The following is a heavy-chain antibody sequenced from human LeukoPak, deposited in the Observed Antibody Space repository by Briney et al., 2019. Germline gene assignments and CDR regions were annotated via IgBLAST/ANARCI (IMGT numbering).Heavy chain of an antibody. V-gene: IGHV3-48*03. Sequence: GGSLRLSCAASGFTLSSYEMNWVRQAPGKGLEWVSYISSSGSTIYYADSVKGRFTISRDNAKNSLYLQMNSLRAEDTAVYYCAREDLYGTDYWGQGTLVTVSS. CDR1: GFTLSSYE. J-gene: IGHJ4*02. CDR3: AREDLYGTDY. CDR2: ISSSGSTI. D-gene: IGHD2-8*01.